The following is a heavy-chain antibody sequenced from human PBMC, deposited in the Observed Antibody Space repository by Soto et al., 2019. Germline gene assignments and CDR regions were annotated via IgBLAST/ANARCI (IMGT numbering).Heavy chain of an antibody. CDR1: GGSISSSNW. Sequence: QVQLQESGPGLVKPSGTLSLTCAVSGGSISSSNWWSWVRQPPGKGLEWIGEIYHSGSTNYNPSLKSRVTISVDKSKNQFSLKLSSVTAADTAVYYCARSPPDCSGGSCYLHYFDYWGQGTLVTVSS. J-gene: IGHJ4*02. CDR3: ARSPPDCSGGSCYLHYFDY. CDR2: IYHSGST. D-gene: IGHD2-15*01. V-gene: IGHV4-4*02.